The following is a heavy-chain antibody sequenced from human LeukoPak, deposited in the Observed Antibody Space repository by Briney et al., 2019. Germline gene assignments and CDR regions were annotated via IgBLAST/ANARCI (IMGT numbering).Heavy chain of an antibody. CDR1: GDSVSINSAA. V-gene: IGHV6-1*01. CDR2: TYYRSKWYN. Sequence: SQALSLTCAISGDSVSINSAAWNWIRQSPSRGLEWLGRTYYRSKWYNHYAVSLKSRITINPDTSKNQFSLQLNSVTPEDTAIYFCAREGEVGITWSWFDPWGQGTLVTVSS. CDR3: AREGEVGITWSWFDP. J-gene: IGHJ5*02. D-gene: IGHD3-22*01.